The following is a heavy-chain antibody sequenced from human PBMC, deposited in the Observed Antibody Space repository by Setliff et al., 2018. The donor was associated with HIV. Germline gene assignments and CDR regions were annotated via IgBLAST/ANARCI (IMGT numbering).Heavy chain of an antibody. V-gene: IGHV4-39*07. D-gene: IGHD2-15*01. CDR1: GGSISSGSYC. CDR2: IQHTGRT. Sequence: SETLSLTCTVSGGSISSGSYCWNWIRQPPGKGLEWIGEIQHTGRTNYNPSLKGRFTISRDNSKNTLYLQMNSLRAEDTAVYYCAKTLPTLYPPHDYYFAMDVWGQGTTVTVSS. CDR3: AKTLPTLYPPHDYYFAMDV. J-gene: IGHJ6*02.